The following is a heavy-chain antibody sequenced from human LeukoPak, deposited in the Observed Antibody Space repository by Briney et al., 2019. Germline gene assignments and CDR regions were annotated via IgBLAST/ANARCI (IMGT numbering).Heavy chain of an antibody. CDR2: IYYSGST. CDR1: GGSISSGGYY. D-gene: IGHD2-21*02. CDR3: ARAYCGGDCYKGPYNWFDP. Sequence: SQTLSLTCTVSGGSISSGGYYWSWIRQHPGKGLEWIRYIYYSGSTYYNLSLKSRVTISGDTSKNQFSLKLSSVTAADTAVYYCARAYCGGDCYKGPYNWFDPWGQGTLVTVSS. J-gene: IGHJ5*02. V-gene: IGHV4-31*03.